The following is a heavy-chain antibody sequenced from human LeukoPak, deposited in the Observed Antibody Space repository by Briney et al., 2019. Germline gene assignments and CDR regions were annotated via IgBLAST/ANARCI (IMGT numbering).Heavy chain of an antibody. CDR3: ARGVYGSGSYD. CDR2: IYYSGST. D-gene: IGHD3-10*01. Sequence: PSETLSLTCTVSGGSISSYYWSWIRQPPGKGLEWIGYIYYSGSTNYNPSLKSRVTISVDTSKNQFSLKLSSVTAADTAVYYCARGVYGSGSYDWGQGTLVTVSS. J-gene: IGHJ4*02. V-gene: IGHV4-59*01. CDR1: GGSISSYY.